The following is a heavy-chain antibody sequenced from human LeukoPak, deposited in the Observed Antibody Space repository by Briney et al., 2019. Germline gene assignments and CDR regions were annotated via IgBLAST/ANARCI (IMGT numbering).Heavy chain of an antibody. CDR2: INRDGSTT. J-gene: IGHJ4*02. V-gene: IGHV3-74*03. CDR1: GFTFSNYW. CDR3: ARDKKSGESSEIDY. D-gene: IGHD3-10*01. Sequence: GGSLRLSCAASGFTFSNYWVHWVRQAPGKGLVWVSRINRDGSTTKYADSVKGRFTVSRDNAKNTLNSQMNSLRAEDKAVYYCARDKKSGESSEIDYWGQGTLVTVSS.